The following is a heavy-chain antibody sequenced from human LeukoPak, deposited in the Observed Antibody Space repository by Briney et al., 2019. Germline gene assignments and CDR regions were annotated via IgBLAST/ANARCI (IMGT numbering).Heavy chain of an antibody. CDR1: GFTFSNHE. J-gene: IGHJ4*02. D-gene: IGHD2-21*02. Sequence: GGSLRLSCATSGFTFSNHEMNWVRQAPGKGLEWVAYTSRGGSDISYVDSVKGRFTLSNDNANSSLYLQMNSLRAEDTAVYFCVRARLIRLENFFDYWGQGTLVTVSS. CDR3: VRARLIRLENFFDY. CDR2: TSRGGSDI. V-gene: IGHV3-48*03.